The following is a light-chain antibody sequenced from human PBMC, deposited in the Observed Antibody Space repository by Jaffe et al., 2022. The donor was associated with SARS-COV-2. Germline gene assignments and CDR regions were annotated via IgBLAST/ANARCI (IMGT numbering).Light chain of an antibody. CDR1: SSDIGSYNF. J-gene: IGLJ2*01. V-gene: IGLV2-23*01. CDR2: EAN. Sequence: QSALTQPASVSGSPGQSITISCTGTSSDIGSYNFVSWYQQHPGKAPKLMIYEANKRPSGVSNRFSGSKSGNSASLTISGLQTDDEADYYCCSYAGSSILVFGGGTKVTVL. CDR3: CSYAGSSILV.